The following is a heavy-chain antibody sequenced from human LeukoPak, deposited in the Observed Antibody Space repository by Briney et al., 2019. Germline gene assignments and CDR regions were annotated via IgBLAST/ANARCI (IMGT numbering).Heavy chain of an antibody. CDR3: AREENFWSGRPFSPDY. V-gene: IGHV3-23*01. Sequence: GGSLRLSCAASRFSFSSFAMTWVRQALGKGLEWVSAISGSGGSTYYADSVKGRFTISRDNSKNTLYLQMNNLRVEDTAMYYCAREENFWSGRPFSPDYWGQGTLVTVSS. J-gene: IGHJ4*02. CDR2: ISGSGGST. D-gene: IGHD3-3*01. CDR1: RFSFSSFA.